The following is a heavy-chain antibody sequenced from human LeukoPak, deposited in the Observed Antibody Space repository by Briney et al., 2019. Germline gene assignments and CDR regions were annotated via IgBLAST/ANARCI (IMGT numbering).Heavy chain of an antibody. Sequence: ASVKVSCKASGYTFTSYYMHWVRQAPGQGLEWMGIINPSGGSTSYAQKFQGRVTMTRDMSTSTVYMELSSLRSEDTAVYYCARDYGGNFWFDPWGQGTLVTVSS. CDR1: GYTFTSYY. J-gene: IGHJ5*02. D-gene: IGHD4-23*01. V-gene: IGHV1-46*01. CDR2: INPSGGST. CDR3: ARDYGGNFWFDP.